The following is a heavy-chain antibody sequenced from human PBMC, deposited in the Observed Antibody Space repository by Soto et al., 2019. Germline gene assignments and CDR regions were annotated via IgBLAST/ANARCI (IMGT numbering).Heavy chain of an antibody. J-gene: IGHJ5*02. CDR1: GGSFSGYY. D-gene: IGHD3-22*01. V-gene: IGHV4-34*01. CDR3: ARGDYYDSSGRWFDP. Sequence: QVQLQQWGAGLLKPSETLSLTCAVYGGSFSGYYWSWIRQPPGKGLEWLGEINHSGSTNYNPSLKSRVTISVDTSKNQFSLKLSSVTAADTAVYYCARGDYYDSSGRWFDPWGQGTLVTVSS. CDR2: INHSGST.